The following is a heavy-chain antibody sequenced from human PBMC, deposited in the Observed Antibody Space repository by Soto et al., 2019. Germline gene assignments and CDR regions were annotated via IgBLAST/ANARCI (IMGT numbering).Heavy chain of an antibody. CDR1: GGTIRSYD. CDR2: IYYSGST. V-gene: IGHV4-59*01. D-gene: IGHD5-18*01. Sequence: SETQSLTCTVSGGTIRSYDWSWIRQPPGKGLEWIGYIYYSGSTNYNPSLKSRVTISVDTSKNQFSLKLSSVTAADTAVYYCARDSGYSYGYPLGYWGQGTLVTVSS. J-gene: IGHJ4*02. CDR3: ARDSGYSYGYPLGY.